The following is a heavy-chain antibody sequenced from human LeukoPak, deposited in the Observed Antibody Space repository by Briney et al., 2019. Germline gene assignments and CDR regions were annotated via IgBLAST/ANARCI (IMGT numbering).Heavy chain of an antibody. CDR3: AREYGYNKRIDY. CDR1: GFTFSSYP. D-gene: IGHD5-24*01. V-gene: IGHV3-21*01. CDR2: VSSSSSYI. Sequence: PGGSLRLSCAASGFTFSSYPMTRVRQAPGKGLEWGASVSSSSSYIYYTNSVKGRFTVSRDNAGKSLYLQMNGLRAEDTALYFCAREYGYNKRIDYWGQGTLVTVSS. J-gene: IGHJ4*02.